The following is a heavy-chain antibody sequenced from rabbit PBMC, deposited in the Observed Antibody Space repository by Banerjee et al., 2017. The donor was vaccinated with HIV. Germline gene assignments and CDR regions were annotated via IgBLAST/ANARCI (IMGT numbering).Heavy chain of an antibody. J-gene: IGHJ4*01. V-gene: IGHV1S7*01. D-gene: IGHD4-1*01. CDR2: IDPIFGIA. CDR1: GFDSSHYY. CDR3: VREVAGKFGL. Sequence: QLVESGGGLVQPGESLTLSCKASGFDSSHYYVSWVRQAPGKGLEWIGDIDPIFGIAVYASWVNGRFTISSHNAQNTLYLQLDSLTTADTATYFCVREVAGKFGLWGQGTLVTVS.